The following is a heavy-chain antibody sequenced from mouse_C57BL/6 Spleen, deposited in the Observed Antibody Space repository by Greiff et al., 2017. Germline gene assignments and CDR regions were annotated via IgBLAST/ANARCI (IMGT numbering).Heavy chain of an antibody. Sequence: QVQLQQSGAELARPGASVKLSCKASGYTFTSYGISWVKQRTGQGLEWIGEIYPRSGNTSYNEKFKGKATLTADKSSSTAYMELRSLTSEDSAVYVCARGLITTVVEDYWGQGTTLTVSS. CDR1: GYTFTSYG. D-gene: IGHD1-1*01. CDR3: ARGLITTVVEDY. J-gene: IGHJ2*01. V-gene: IGHV1-81*01. CDR2: IYPRSGNT.